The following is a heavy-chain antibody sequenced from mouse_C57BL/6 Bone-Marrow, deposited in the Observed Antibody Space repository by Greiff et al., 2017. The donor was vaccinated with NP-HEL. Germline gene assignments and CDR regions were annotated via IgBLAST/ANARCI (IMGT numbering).Heavy chain of an antibody. J-gene: IGHJ2*01. D-gene: IGHD2-2*01. Sequence: VQLQQSGAELMKPGASVKLSCKATGYTFTGYWIEWVKQRPGHGLEWIGELLPGSGSTNYNEKFKGKATFTADTSSNTAYMQLSSLTTEDSAIYYCASPLWLRRRGNYFDYWGQGTTLTVSS. CDR3: ASPLWLRRRGNYFDY. CDR2: LLPGSGST. V-gene: IGHV1-9*01. CDR1: GYTFTGYW.